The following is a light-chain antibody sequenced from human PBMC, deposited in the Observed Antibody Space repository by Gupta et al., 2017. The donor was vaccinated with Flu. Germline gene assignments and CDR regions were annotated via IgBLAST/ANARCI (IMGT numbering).Light chain of an antibody. CDR3: QQRSNWPLT. Sequence: EIVLTQSPATLSLSPGESATLSCRASQSVSTYLAGYQQKPGQAPRLFIYDASNRATGIPARFSGSGSGTDFTLTISSLEPEDFAVYFCQQRSNWPLTFGGGTKVEIK. V-gene: IGKV3-11*01. CDR2: DAS. J-gene: IGKJ4*01. CDR1: QSVSTY.